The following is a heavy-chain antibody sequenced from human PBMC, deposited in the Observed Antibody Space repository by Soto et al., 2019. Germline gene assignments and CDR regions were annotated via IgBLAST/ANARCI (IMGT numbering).Heavy chain of an antibody. CDR3: ARDHGVSRGFAFDY. CDR2: ILHSGAT. V-gene: IGHV4-4*02. D-gene: IGHD3-3*01. J-gene: IGHJ4*01. CDR1: GGSISSSTW. Sequence: SETLSLTCAVSGGSISSSTWWSWVRQPPGKGLGWIGEILHSGATNYNPSLKSRVTFSVDKSKNQFSLKLSSVTAADTAVYFCARDHGVSRGFAFDYWGQGTLVTISS.